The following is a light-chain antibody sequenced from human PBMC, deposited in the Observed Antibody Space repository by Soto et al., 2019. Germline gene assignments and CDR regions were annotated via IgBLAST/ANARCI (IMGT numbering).Light chain of an antibody. J-gene: IGLJ1*01. CDR3: CSYAGSYTYV. CDR1: SSDVGGYNF. CDR2: DVS. Sequence: QSALTQPRSVSGSPGQSVTISCTGASSDVGGYNFVSWYQQHPGKAPKLMIYDVSKRPSGVPYRFSESKSGNTASLTISGLRAEDESDYYCCSYAGSYTYVFGAGTKLTVL. V-gene: IGLV2-11*01.